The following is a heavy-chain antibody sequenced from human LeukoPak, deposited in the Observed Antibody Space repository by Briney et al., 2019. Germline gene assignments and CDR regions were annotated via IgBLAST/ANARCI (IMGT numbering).Heavy chain of an antibody. CDR1: GGTFSSYA. D-gene: IGHD3-16*02. CDR2: IIPIFGSA. V-gene: IGHV1-69*06. CDR3: AKGSRLREGGSYRF. J-gene: IGHJ4*02. Sequence: SVKVSCKASGGTFSSYAINWVRQAPGQGLEWMGRIIPIFGSANYAQKFQGRVTITADKSTRTAYMELSSLRSEDTALYYCAKGSRLREGGSYRFWGQGTLVTVSS.